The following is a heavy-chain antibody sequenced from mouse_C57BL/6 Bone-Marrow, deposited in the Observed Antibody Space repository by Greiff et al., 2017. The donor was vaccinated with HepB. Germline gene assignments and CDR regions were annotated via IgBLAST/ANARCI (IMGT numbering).Heavy chain of an antibody. CDR1: GYSITSGYY. Sequence: DVKLQESGPGLVKPSQSLSLTCSVTGYSITSGYYWNWIRQFPGNKLEWMGYISYDGSNNYNPSLKNRISITRDTSKNQFFLKLNSVTTEDTATYYCARDSSGYVMAWFAYWGQGTLVTVSA. J-gene: IGHJ3*01. CDR3: ARDSSGYVMAWFAY. CDR2: ISYDGSN. V-gene: IGHV3-6*01. D-gene: IGHD3-2*02.